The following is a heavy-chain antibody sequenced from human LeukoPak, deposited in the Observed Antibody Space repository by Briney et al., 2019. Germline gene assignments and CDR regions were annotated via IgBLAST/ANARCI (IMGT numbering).Heavy chain of an antibody. J-gene: IGHJ6*03. V-gene: IGHV7-4-1*02. CDR3: ARPSLGQNYYYYSYMDV. Sequence: ASVKVSCKASGYTFSVYGITWVRQAPGQGLELMGWINTNTGNTTNAQGFAGRVGFSFDTSVSTTYLQITSLKAEDTDAYYCARPSLGQNYYYYSYMDVWGKGTTVTVSS. D-gene: IGHD3-16*01. CDR2: INTNTGNT. CDR1: GYTFSVYG.